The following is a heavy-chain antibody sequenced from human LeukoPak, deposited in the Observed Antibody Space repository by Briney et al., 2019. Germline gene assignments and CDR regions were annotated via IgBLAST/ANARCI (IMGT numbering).Heavy chain of an antibody. V-gene: IGHV5-51*01. CDR3: ASPRVGATAFVI. D-gene: IGHD1-26*01. Sequence: GESLKISCKGSGYSFTTYWIGWVRQMPGKGLEYMGIINPGDSDTRYSPSFQGQVTISVDKSISTAYLQWSSLKASDTAMYYCASPRVGATAFVIWGQGTLVTVSS. J-gene: IGHJ3*02. CDR2: INPGDSDT. CDR1: GYSFTTYW.